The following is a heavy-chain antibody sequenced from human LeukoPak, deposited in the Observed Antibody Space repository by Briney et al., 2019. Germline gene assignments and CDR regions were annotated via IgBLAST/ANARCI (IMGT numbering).Heavy chain of an antibody. V-gene: IGHV3-53*01. CDR1: GFTVSSNY. J-gene: IGHJ4*02. Sequence: PGGSLRLSCAASGFTVSSNYMSWVRQAPGKGLEWVSVIYSGGSTYYADSVKGRFTISRDNAKNSLYLQMNSLRAEDTAVYYCARFGRYFDWLVYWGQGTLVTVSS. CDR3: ARFGRYFDWLVY. CDR2: IYSGGST. D-gene: IGHD3-9*01.